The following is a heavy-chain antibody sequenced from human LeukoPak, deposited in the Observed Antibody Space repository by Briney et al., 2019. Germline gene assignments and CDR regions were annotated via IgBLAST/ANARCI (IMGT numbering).Heavy chain of an antibody. Sequence: PSETLSLTCTVSGGSISSYYWSWIRQPPGKGLEWIGYIYYSGSTNYNPSLESRVTISVDTSKNQFSLKLSSVTAADTAVYYCARATSPFYTDFDYWGQGTLVTVSS. CDR2: IYYSGST. CDR3: ARATSPFYTDFDY. CDR1: GGSISSYY. D-gene: IGHD1-1*01. V-gene: IGHV4-59*01. J-gene: IGHJ4*02.